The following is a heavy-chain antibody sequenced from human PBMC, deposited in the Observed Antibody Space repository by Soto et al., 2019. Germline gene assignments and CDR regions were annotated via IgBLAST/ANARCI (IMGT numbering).Heavy chain of an antibody. CDR3: AKRFAYSSSSAYFDY. D-gene: IGHD6-6*01. J-gene: IGHJ4*02. CDR1: GFTFSTYG. CDR2: INDSGDT. Sequence: VGSLRLSCAASGFTFSTYGMSWVRQAPGKGLEWVSSINDSGDTYYGDSVKGRFTISRDNSKNTLYLQMNSLSSEDTAVYYCAKRFAYSSSSAYFDYWAQGTLFTVSS. V-gene: IGHV3-23*01.